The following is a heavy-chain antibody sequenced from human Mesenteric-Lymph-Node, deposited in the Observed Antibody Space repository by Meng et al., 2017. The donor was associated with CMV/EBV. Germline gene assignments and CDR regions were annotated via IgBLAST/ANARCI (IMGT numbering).Heavy chain of an antibody. D-gene: IGHD3-3*01. V-gene: IGHV1-2*02. CDR3: AKHDIGDFWRPDGMDV. Sequence: ASVKVSCKASGYTFTGYYMHWVRQATGQGLEWMGWINPNSGGTNYAQKFQGRVTMTRDTSISTAYMELSRLRSDDTAVYYCAKHDIGDFWRPDGMDVWGQGTTVTVSS. J-gene: IGHJ6*02. CDR2: INPNSGGT. CDR1: GYTFTGYY.